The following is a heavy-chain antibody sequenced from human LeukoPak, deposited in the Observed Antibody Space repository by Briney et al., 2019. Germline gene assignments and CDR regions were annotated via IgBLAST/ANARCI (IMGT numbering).Heavy chain of an antibody. V-gene: IGHV4-39*07. Sequence: SETLSLTCTVSGGSISSSSYYWGWIRQPPGKGLEWIGRFYASGTTNTSPSLKSRVTMSVDTSKNQFSLKLSSVTAADTAVYYCAKDSSTWGNLAGHFDSWGQGTLVTVSS. D-gene: IGHD6-13*01. CDR3: AKDSSTWGNLAGHFDS. J-gene: IGHJ4*02. CDR1: GGSISSSSYY. CDR2: FYASGTT.